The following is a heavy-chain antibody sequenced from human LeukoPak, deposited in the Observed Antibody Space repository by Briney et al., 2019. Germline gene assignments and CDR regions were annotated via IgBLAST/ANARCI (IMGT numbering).Heavy chain of an antibody. J-gene: IGHJ4*02. V-gene: IGHV3-23*01. CDR3: ATDSYDSSGYYLYYFDY. CDR2: ISGSGGST. D-gene: IGHD3-22*01. CDR1: GFTFSSYA. Sequence: GGSLRLSCAASGFTFSSYAMSWVHQAPGKGLEWVSAISGSGGSTYYADSVKGRFTISRDNSKNTLYLQMNSLRAEDTAVYYCATDSYDSSGYYLYYFDYWGQGTLVTVSS.